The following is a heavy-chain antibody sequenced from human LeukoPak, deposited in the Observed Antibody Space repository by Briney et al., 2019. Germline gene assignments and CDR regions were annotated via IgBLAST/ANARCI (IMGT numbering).Heavy chain of an antibody. CDR3: AREPYSSGPDGDY. CDR1: GGSISSSSYY. V-gene: IGHV4-39*07. D-gene: IGHD6-19*01. CDR2: IYYSGST. J-gene: IGHJ4*02. Sequence: SETLSLTCTVSGGSISSSSYYWGWIRQPPGKGLEWIGSIYYSGSTYYNPSLKSRVTISVDTSKNQFSLKLSSVTAADTAVYYCAREPYSSGPDGDYWGQGTLVTVSS.